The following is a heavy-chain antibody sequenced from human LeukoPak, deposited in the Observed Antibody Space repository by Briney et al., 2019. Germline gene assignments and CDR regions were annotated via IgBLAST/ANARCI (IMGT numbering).Heavy chain of an antibody. V-gene: IGHV4-59*01. Sequence: PSETLSLTCTVSGGSISSYYWSWIRQPPGKGLEWIGYIYYSGSTNYNPSLKSRVTISVDTSKNQFSLKLSSVTAADTAVYYCATAAPQFGVVIPPSDYWGQGTLVTVSS. D-gene: IGHD3-3*01. CDR3: ATAAPQFGVVIPPSDY. J-gene: IGHJ4*02. CDR2: IYYSGST. CDR1: GGSISSYY.